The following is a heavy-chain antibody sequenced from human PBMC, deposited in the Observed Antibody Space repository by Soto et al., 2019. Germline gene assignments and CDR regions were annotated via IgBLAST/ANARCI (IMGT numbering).Heavy chain of an antibody. CDR3: AKAGYCSGGSCPHFDY. Sequence: QVQLVESGGGVVQPGRSLRLSCAVTGLTFRSYGMHWVRQAPGKGLEWVAFISNDRSNKYYGDSVKGRFTISRDNSKNTFYLQMDSLRHEDTAVYYCAKAGYCSGGSCPHFDYWGQGNLVTVSS. D-gene: IGHD2-15*01. J-gene: IGHJ4*02. CDR1: GLTFRSYG. V-gene: IGHV3-30*18. CDR2: ISNDRSNK.